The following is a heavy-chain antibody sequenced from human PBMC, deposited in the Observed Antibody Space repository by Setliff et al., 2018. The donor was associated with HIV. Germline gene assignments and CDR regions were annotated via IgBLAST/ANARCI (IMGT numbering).Heavy chain of an antibody. CDR3: ARLVGPHYDFWSGFQVWFDP. CDR2: IYYSGTT. CDR1: GGSIRSRDNY. Sequence: PSETLSLTCTVSGGSIRSRDNYWGWIRQPPGKGLEWIGHIYYSGTTYYNPSLKSRVSISVDASKNQFSLKLSSVTAADTAVYYCARLVGPHYDFWSGFQVWFDPWGQGTLVTVSS. D-gene: IGHD3-3*01. V-gene: IGHV4-39*01. J-gene: IGHJ5*02.